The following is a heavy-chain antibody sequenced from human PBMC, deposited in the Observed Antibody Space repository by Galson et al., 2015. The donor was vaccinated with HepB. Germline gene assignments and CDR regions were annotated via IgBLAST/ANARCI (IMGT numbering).Heavy chain of an antibody. CDR1: GFTFSNAW. J-gene: IGHJ4*02. Sequence: SLRLSCAASGFTFSNAWMSGVRQAPGKGLEWVGRIKSKTDGGTTDYAAPVKGRFTISRDDSKNTLYLKMNSLKTEDTAVYYCTTDQSLWQQLVDRGGAYYFDYWGQGTLVTVSS. V-gene: IGHV3-15*01. D-gene: IGHD6-13*01. CDR2: IKSKTDGGTT. CDR3: TTDQSLWQQLVDRGGAYYFDY.